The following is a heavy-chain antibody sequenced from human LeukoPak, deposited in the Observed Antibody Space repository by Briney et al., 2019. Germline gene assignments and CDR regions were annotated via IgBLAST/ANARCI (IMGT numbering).Heavy chain of an antibody. CDR2: IYYSGST. D-gene: IGHD3-10*01. J-gene: IGHJ3*02. CDR3: ARIGSGISDAFDI. V-gene: IGHV4-59*01. Sequence: KTSETLSLTCTVSGGSISSYYWSWIRQPPGKGLEWIGYIYYSGSTNHNPSLKSRVTISVDTSKNQFSLKLSSVTAADTAVYYCARIGSGISDAFDIWGQGTMVTVSS. CDR1: GGSISSYY.